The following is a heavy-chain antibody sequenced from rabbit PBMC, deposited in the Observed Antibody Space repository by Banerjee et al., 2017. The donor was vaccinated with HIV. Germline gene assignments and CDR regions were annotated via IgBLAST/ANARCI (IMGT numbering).Heavy chain of an antibody. J-gene: IGHJ4*01. CDR3: ARDPFGRSSGYWNL. CDR1: GFSFSSRYW. Sequence: QQQLEESGGGLVKPEGSLTLTCTASGFSFSSRYWICWVRQAPGKGLEWIACMDAGSSGSTDYASWAKGRFTISKTSSTTVTLQMTSLTAADTATYFCARDPFGRSSGYWNLWGQGTLVTVS. CDR2: MDAGSSGST. D-gene: IGHD1-1*01. V-gene: IGHV1S45*01.